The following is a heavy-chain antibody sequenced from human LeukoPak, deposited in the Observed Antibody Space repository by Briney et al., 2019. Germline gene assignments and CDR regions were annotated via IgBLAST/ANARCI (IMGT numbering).Heavy chain of an antibody. J-gene: IGHJ4*02. D-gene: IGHD5-18*01. CDR3: ARDLSGVTGYTYGRGIDY. V-gene: IGHV3-7*01. CDR1: GFTFSSYW. CDR2: TKKDGSEK. Sequence: PGGSLRLSCAASGFTFSSYWMSWVRQAPGKGLEWVANTKKDGSEKYYVDSVNGRFTISRDNAKTSLYLQMNSLRAEDTAVYYCARDLSGVTGYTYGRGIDYWGQGTLVTVSS.